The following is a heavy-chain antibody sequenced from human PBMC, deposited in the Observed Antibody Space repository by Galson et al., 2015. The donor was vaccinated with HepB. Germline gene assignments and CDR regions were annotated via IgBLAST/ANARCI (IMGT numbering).Heavy chain of an antibody. D-gene: IGHD3-3*01. V-gene: IGHV3-48*04. CDR2: IDRSGNTI. J-gene: IGHJ4*02. Sequence: SLRLSCAASGFIFNTYSMNWVRQAPGKGLEWISYIDRSGNTIDYADSVKGRFTTSRDNAKNSMYLQMNGLRAEDTAVYYCARAPNPRFWSGYADYWGQGILVTVSS. CDR1: GFIFNTYS. CDR3: ARAPNPRFWSGYADY.